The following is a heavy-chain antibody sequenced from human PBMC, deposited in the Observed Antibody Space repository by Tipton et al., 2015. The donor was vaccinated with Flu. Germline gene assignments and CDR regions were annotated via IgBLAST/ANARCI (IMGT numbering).Heavy chain of an antibody. J-gene: IGHJ4*02. V-gene: IGHV5-51*03. CDR1: GYSFINYW. CDR3: VRARWLQSIGDD. Sequence: QLVQSGAEVKKPGESLKISCKASGYSFINYWIGWVRQVPGKGLEWVGIIYPGDSDTRYSPSFQGQVTISADKSISTAYLQWSSLKASDTATYYCVRARWLQSIGDDWGQGALVTVSS. CDR2: IYPGDSDT. D-gene: IGHD5-24*01.